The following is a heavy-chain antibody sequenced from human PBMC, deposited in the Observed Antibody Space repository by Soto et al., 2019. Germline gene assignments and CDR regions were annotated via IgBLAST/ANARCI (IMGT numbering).Heavy chain of an antibody. CDR3: ARASGSNIHFDY. D-gene: IGHD1-26*01. CDR1: GLTSSSYW. J-gene: IGHJ4*02. V-gene: IGHV3-74*01. Sequence: EVQLVESGGGLVQPGGSLRLSCAASGLTSSSYWMHWVRQAPGKGLVWVSRINTDGSSTTYADSVKGRFTISRDNTKNTLYLQMNSLRVEDTAVYYCARASGSNIHFDYWGQGTLVTVSS. CDR2: INTDGSST.